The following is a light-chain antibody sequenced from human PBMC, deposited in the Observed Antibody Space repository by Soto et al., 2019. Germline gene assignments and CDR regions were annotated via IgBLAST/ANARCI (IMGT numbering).Light chain of an antibody. CDR3: QQYDNWPWT. J-gene: IGKJ1*01. CDR1: QSISDT. V-gene: IGKV3-15*01. Sequence: EIGITQSPSTVSVSPGGRATLSCRASQSISDTLAWYQQKPGQAPRLLIHGASTRAPGFPARFSGSGSGTDFTLTISSLQSEDFAVYYCQQYDNWPWTFGQGTKV. CDR2: GAS.